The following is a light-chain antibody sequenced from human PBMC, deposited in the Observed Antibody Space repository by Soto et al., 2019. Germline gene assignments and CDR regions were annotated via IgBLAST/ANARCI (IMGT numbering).Light chain of an antibody. J-gene: IGLJ2*01. V-gene: IGLV2-23*01. CDR2: EGS. CDR1: SSDVGSYNL. CDR3: CSYAGSSTNVV. Sequence: QSALTQPASVSGSPGQSITISCTGTSSDVGSYNLVSWYQQHPGKAPKLIIYEGSKRPSGVSNRFSGSKSSNTASLTISGLQAEEEADYYCCSYAGSSTNVVFGGGTKLTVL.